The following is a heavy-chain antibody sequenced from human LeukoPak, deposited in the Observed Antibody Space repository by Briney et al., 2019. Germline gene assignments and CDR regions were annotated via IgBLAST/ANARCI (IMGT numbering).Heavy chain of an antibody. Sequence: SETLSLTCTVSGVSISSYYWSWIRQPPGKGLEWIGSIYTTGDTRYNPSLKSRVTISVDTSKNQFSLKLSSVTAADTAVYYCARTTPVGGVRFDYWGQGTLVTVSS. V-gene: IGHV4-4*09. CDR3: ARTTPVGGVRFDY. J-gene: IGHJ4*02. D-gene: IGHD3-16*01. CDR1: GVSISSYY. CDR2: IYTTGDT.